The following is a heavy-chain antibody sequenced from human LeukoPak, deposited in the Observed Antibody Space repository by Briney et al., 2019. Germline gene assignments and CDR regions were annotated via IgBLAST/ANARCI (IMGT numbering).Heavy chain of an antibody. CDR2: FYYSDTT. V-gene: IGHV4-39*01. CDR1: GGSISSPSYS. CDR3: ARYVGTYYYDSSGPIEY. J-gene: IGHJ4*02. D-gene: IGHD3-22*01. Sequence: SETLSLTCTVSGGSISSPSYSWGWIRQPPGKGLEWIGSFYYSDTTYYNPSFKSRVTISVDASKNQFSLKLSSVTAADTAVYYCARYVGTYYYDSSGPIEYWGQGTLVTVSS.